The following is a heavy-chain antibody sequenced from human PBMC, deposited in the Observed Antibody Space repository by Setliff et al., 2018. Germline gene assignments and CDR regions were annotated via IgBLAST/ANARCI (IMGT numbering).Heavy chain of an antibody. Sequence: SETLSLTCTVSGGSISSSSYYRGWIRQPPGKGLEWIGSIYYSGSTYYTPSLKSRVTISVDTSRNQFSLKLSSVTAADTAVYYCARLGVSSGSGGFYYYYYMDVWGKGTTVTVSS. CDR2: IYYSGST. V-gene: IGHV4-39*01. D-gene: IGHD3-22*01. CDR1: GGSISSSSYY. CDR3: ARLGVSSGSGGFYYYYYMDV. J-gene: IGHJ6*03.